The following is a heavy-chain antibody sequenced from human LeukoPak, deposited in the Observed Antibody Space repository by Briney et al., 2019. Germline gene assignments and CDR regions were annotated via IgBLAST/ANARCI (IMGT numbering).Heavy chain of an antibody. CDR2: IHTGGST. D-gene: IGHD3-3*01. V-gene: IGHV4-4*07. Sequence: SETLSLTCTVSGGSITSYYWSWIWQPAGKGLERIGRIHTGGSTNYNPSLKSRVTMSVDTSKNQFSLKLTSVTATDTAMYYCASSFAVAGYYHGMDVWGQGTTVTVSS. CDR1: GGSITSYY. J-gene: IGHJ6*02. CDR3: ASSFAVAGYYHGMDV.